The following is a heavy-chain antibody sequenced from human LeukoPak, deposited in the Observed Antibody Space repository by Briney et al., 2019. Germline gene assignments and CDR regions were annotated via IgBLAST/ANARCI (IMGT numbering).Heavy chain of an antibody. CDR2: IYSGGSA. CDR3: AREDRNYVAFDY. J-gene: IGHJ4*02. Sequence: GGSLRLSCAASGFTFSSYAMSWVRQAPGKGLEWVSVIYSGGSAYYADSVKGRFTISRDNSKNTLYLQMNSLRAEDTAVYYCAREDRNYVAFDYWGQGTLVTVSS. CDR1: GFTFSSYA. D-gene: IGHD1-14*01. V-gene: IGHV3-53*01.